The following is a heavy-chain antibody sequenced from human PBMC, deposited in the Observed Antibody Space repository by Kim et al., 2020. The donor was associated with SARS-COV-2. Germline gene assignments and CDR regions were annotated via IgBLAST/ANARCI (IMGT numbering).Heavy chain of an antibody. Sequence: GGSLRLSCAASGFTFSSYAMHWVRQAPGKGLEWVAVISYDGSNKYYADSVKGRFTISRDNSKNTLYLQMNSLRAEDTAVYYCARAWSIFDYWGQGTLVTVSS. V-gene: IGHV3-30-3*01. CDR2: ISYDGSNK. CDR1: GFTFSSYA. D-gene: IGHD2-21*01. J-gene: IGHJ4*02. CDR3: ARAWSIFDY.